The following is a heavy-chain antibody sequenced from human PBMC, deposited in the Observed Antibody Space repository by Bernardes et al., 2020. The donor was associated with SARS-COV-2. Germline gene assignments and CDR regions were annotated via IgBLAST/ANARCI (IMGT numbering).Heavy chain of an antibody. J-gene: IGHJ5*02. CDR3: ARGHSSGWYRSFWFDP. D-gene: IGHD6-19*01. CDR1: GGSFSGYY. V-gene: IGHV4-34*01. Sequence: SETLSLTCAVYGGSFSGYYWSWIRQPPGKGLEWIGEINHSGSTNYNPSLKSRVTISVDTSKNQFSLKLSSVTAADTAVYYCARGHSSGWYRSFWFDPWGQGTLVTVSS. CDR2: INHSGST.